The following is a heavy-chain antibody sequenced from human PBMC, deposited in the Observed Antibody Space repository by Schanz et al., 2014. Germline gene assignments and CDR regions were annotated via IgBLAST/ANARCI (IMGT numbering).Heavy chain of an antibody. CDR2: ISSSSSTI. D-gene: IGHD7-27*01. V-gene: IGHV3-48*02. J-gene: IGHJ3*02. CDR1: GFSFSDYG. Sequence: VQLVESGGSVVQPGRSLRLSCAGSGFSFSDYGMHWVRQAPGKGLEWVSYISSSSSTIYYADSVKGRFTISRDNAKNSLYLQMNSLRDEDTAVYYCARENLNWEAFDIWGQGTVVTVSS. CDR3: ARENLNWEAFDI.